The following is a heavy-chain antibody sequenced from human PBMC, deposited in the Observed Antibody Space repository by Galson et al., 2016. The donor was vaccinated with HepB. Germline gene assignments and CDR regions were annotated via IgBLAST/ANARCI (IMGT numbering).Heavy chain of an antibody. J-gene: IGHJ6*02. CDR2: ISSGRDTT. Sequence: SLRLSCAASGFTFSSYSMNWVRQAPGKGLEWVSYISSGRDTTYYADSVKGRFTISRDNPKNSLYLQMNSLRDEDTAVYYCARGAWFSFPDYYAMDVWGQGTTVTVSS. V-gene: IGHV3-48*02. CDR1: GFTFSSYS. D-gene: IGHD6-19*01. CDR3: ARGAWFSFPDYYAMDV.